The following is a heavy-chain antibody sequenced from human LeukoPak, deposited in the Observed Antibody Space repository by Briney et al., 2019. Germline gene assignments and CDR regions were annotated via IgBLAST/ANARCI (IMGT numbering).Heavy chain of an antibody. CDR1: GFSFSRYG. V-gene: IGHV3-30*18. CDR2: ISYDGSKM. J-gene: IGHJ4*02. D-gene: IGHD3-10*01. CDR3: TKDFETLVNYYGSGSYNDY. Sequence: GGSLRLSCAASGFSFSRYGMHWLRQAPGKGLKGVAVISYDGSKMFYADSVRGRLTISRDNSKNTLYLQMNSLRPEDTAVYYCTKDFETLVNYYGSGSYNDYWGQGTLVTVSS.